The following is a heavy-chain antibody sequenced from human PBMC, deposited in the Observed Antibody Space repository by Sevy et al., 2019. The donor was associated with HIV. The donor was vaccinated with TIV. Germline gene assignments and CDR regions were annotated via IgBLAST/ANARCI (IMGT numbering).Heavy chain of an antibody. Sequence: SETLSLTCTVSGDSINNGDYYWSWIRQHPGKGLEWIGKIYYTGTTYYNPSLKSRFRISVERSETTLPLSLRSVTAAETAVYYCARTTVTTLSSARNNWFDPWGQGTLVTVSS. D-gene: IGHD4-4*01. CDR3: ARTTVTTLSSARNNWFDP. V-gene: IGHV4-31*03. J-gene: IGHJ5*02. CDR1: GDSINNGDYY. CDR2: IYYTGTT.